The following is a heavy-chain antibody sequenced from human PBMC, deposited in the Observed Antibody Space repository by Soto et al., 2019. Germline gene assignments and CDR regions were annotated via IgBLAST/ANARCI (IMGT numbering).Heavy chain of an antibody. Sequence: PSQTLSLTCVGSGDTVSSNSVAWNWVRQSPSRGLEWLGRTYYRSRWYSDYAVSFRSRIDINADTSKNQVSLQLNAVTPEATAVYYCARSEEDSDYYYYGMDVWGQGPTVIVSS. CDR2: TYYRSRWYS. CDR3: ARSEEDSDYYYYGMDV. D-gene: IGHD2-15*01. V-gene: IGHV6-1*01. J-gene: IGHJ6*02. CDR1: GDTVSSNSVA.